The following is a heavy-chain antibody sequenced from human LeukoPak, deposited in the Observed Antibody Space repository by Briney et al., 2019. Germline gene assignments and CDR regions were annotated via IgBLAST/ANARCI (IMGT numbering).Heavy chain of an antibody. J-gene: IGHJ4*02. CDR1: GYTFTGYY. V-gene: IGHV1-2*02. CDR2: INPNSGGT. Sequence: ASVKVSCKAPGYTFTGYYMHWVRQAPGQGLEWMGWINPNSGGTNYAQKFQGRVTMTRDTSISTAYMELSRLRSDDTAVYYCAREGASGWYSGWYFDYWGQGTLVTVSS. CDR3: AREGASGWYSGWYFDY. D-gene: IGHD6-19*01.